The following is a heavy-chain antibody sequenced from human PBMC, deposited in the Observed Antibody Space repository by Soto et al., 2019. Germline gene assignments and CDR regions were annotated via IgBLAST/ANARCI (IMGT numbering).Heavy chain of an antibody. D-gene: IGHD3-3*01. V-gene: IGHV1-46*01. CDR2: INPHGGST. CDR1: RYXXTSXX. CDR3: ARSSGGNFGIIREGPNWFAP. Sequence: ASVNLSXKAPRYXXTSXXXNCVRQAPGQGLXCMGVINPHGGSTAYAQKFKGRVTLTRDTSPSTVYMEVRSLTSEDTAMHYCARSSGGNFGIIREGPNWFAPSGQGTLVTVSS. J-gene: IGHJ5*02.